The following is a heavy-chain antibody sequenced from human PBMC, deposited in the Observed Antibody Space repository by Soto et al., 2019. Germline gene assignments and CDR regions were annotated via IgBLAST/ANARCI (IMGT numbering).Heavy chain of an antibody. V-gene: IGHV1-8*01. CDR3: ARPGLPAVGTPYYFDD. CDR1: GYTFTNYD. D-gene: IGHD1-1*01. J-gene: IGHJ4*02. CDR2: MNPKSGNT. Sequence: QVPLVQSGAEVKTPGASVKVSCKASGYTFTNYDINWVRQAAGQGLEWMGWMNPKSGNTGYAQKFQGRVTMTRNTSISTAYMDLSGLTSEDTAVYYCARPGLPAVGTPYYFDDWGQGALVTVSS.